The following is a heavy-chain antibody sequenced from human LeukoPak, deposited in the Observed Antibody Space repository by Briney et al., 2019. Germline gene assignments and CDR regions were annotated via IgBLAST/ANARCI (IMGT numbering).Heavy chain of an antibody. CDR2: MNPNSGNT. D-gene: IGHD3-22*01. Sequence: GASVKVSCKASGYTFTSYDINWVRQATGQGLEWMGWMNPNSGNTGYAQKFQGRVTMTRDTSTSTVYMELSSLRSEDTAVYYCARDVRGIVVVPHWYFDLWGRGTLVTVSS. CDR1: GYTFTSYD. V-gene: IGHV1-8*01. J-gene: IGHJ2*01. CDR3: ARDVRGIVVVPHWYFDL.